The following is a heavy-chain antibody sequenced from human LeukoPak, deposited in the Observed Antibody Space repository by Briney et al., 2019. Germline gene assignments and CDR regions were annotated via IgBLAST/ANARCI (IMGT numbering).Heavy chain of an antibody. V-gene: IGHV3-11*04. CDR1: GFTFNAYY. J-gene: IGHJ1*01. CDR2: ISGTGSSI. D-gene: IGHD5-24*01. Sequence: PGGSLRLSCAASGFTFNAYYMIWIRQAPGKGLEWISYISGTGSSIYYADSVKGRFTISRDNAKKSLSLQMNSLRAEDTAVYYYARDGEGYNMRGPPHWGQGILVTVFS. CDR3: ARDGEGYNMRGPPH.